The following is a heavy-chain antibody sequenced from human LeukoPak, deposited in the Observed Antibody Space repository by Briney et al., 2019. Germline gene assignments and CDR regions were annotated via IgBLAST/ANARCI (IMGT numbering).Heavy chain of an antibody. V-gene: IGHV1-18*01. CDR2: ISGYNGNT. CDR3: ARDGSYYFDF. J-gene: IGHJ4*02. D-gene: IGHD1-26*01. Sequence: ASVKVSCKASGYTFTNSGISWVRQAPGQGLEWMGWISGYNGNTNYAQKLQGRVTMTTDTSTSTAYVELRSLRSDDTAVYYCARDGSYYFDFWGQGTLVTVSS. CDR1: GYTFTNSG.